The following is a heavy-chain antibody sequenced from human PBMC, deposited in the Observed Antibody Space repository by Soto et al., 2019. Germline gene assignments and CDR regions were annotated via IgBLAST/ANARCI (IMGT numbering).Heavy chain of an antibody. V-gene: IGHV3-33*01. CDR1: GFTFSSYG. CDR2: IWYDGSNK. D-gene: IGHD6-19*01. CDR3: ARDCAGYSSGWYQRGGFDY. Sequence: QVQLVESGGGVVQPGRSLRLSCAASGFTFSSYGMNWVRQAPGEGLEWVAVIWYDGSNKYYAASVKGRFTISRDHSKNTLYLQMNSLRAEDTAVYYCARDCAGYSSGWYQRGGFDYWGQGTLVTVSS. J-gene: IGHJ4*02.